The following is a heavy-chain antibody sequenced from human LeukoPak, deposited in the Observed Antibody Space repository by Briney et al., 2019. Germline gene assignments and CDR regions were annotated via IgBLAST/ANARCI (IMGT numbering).Heavy chain of an antibody. V-gene: IGHV5-51*01. CDR1: GYSFTTYW. CDR3: ARRGYCSGSSCFSAAFDI. Sequence: PGESLKISCRGSGYSFTTYWIGWVRQMPGKGLEWMGIIYPGDSDIRYSPSFQGQVTISADKSITTAYLQWSSLKASDTAMCYCARRGYCSGSSCFSAAFDIWGQGTMVTVSS. D-gene: IGHD2-15*01. CDR2: IYPGDSDI. J-gene: IGHJ3*02.